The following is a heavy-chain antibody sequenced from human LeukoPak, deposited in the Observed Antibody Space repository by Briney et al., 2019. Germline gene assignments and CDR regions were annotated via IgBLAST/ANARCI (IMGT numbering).Heavy chain of an antibody. CDR2: ISYDGSNK. J-gene: IGHJ4*02. V-gene: IGHV3-30*19. Sequence: GRSLRLSCAASGFTFSSYGMHWVRQAPGKGLEWVAVISYDGSNKYYADPVKGRFTISRDNSKNTLYLQMNSLRAEDTAVYYCARGGYQGLRYFDPHEIFDYWGQGTLVTVSS. CDR3: ARGGYQGLRYFDPHEIFDY. D-gene: IGHD3-9*01. CDR1: GFTFSSYG.